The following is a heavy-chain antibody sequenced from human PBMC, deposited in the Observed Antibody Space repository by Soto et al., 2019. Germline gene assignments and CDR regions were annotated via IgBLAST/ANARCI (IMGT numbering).Heavy chain of an antibody. D-gene: IGHD2-15*01. CDR2: IYYTGST. Sequence: SETLSLTCTVSGGSVNDNTYYWNWIRQPPGKGLECIGYIYYTGSTNYRPSLKTRVTRSIDTSKNQFSLTLSSVTAADTAVYHCAGIKYWNYFYGMDVWGQGTTVTVSS. CDR1: GGSVNDNTYY. CDR3: AGIKYWNYFYGMDV. V-gene: IGHV4-61*01. J-gene: IGHJ6*02.